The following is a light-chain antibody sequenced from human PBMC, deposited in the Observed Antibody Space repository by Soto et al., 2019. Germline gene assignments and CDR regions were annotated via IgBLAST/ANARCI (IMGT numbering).Light chain of an antibody. CDR2: KAY. CDR1: QSICAW. Sequence: DIQMTQSTSTLSASGGDRVTISCRASQSICAWVAGYQQKPAKATKLLIYKAYSLESEVPSRFRASGSGTDFTLTFTSLQPDDFASYYCQQYNNYGSCTFVQGTKVDIK. CDR3: QQYNNYGSCT. J-gene: IGKJ1*01. V-gene: IGKV1-5*03.